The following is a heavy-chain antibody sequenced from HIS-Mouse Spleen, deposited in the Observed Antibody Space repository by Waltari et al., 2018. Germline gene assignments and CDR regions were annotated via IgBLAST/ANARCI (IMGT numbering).Heavy chain of an antibody. CDR3: AREIPYSSSWYDWYFDL. D-gene: IGHD6-13*01. CDR2: IYYSGSH. Sequence: QLQLQESGPGLVKPSETLSLTCTVSGGSISSSSYYWGWIRQPPGKGLEWIGSIYYSGSHYYNPSLKSRGTIAVDTSKNQFSLKLSSVTAADTAVYYCAREIPYSSSWYDWYFDLWGRGTLVTVSS. V-gene: IGHV4-39*07. J-gene: IGHJ2*01. CDR1: GGSISSSSYY.